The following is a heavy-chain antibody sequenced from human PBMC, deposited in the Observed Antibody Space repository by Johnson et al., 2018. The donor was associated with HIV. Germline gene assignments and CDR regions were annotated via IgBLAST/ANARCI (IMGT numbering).Heavy chain of an antibody. CDR3: ARSTGPYSTYYYDSPDPDALDI. J-gene: IGHJ3*02. V-gene: IGHV3-30-3*01. D-gene: IGHD3-22*01. Sequence: QVQLVESGGGVVQPGRSLRLSCAASGFTFSSYAMHWVRQAPGKGLEWVAVISYDGSNKYYADSVKGRFTISRDNSKNTLYLQMNSLRAEDTAVYYCARSTGPYSTYYYDSPDPDALDIWGQGTMVTVSS. CDR2: ISYDGSNK. CDR1: GFTFSSYA.